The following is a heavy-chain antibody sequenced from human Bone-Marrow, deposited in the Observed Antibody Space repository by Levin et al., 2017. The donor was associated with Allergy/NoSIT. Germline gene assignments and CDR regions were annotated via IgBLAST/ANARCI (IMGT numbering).Heavy chain of an antibody. Sequence: TGGSLRLSCAASGFTVSSNYMSWVRQAPGKGLEWVSVIYSGGSTYYADSVKGRFTISRDNSKNTLYLQMNSLRAEDTAVYYCARAGVGATGGDAFDIWGQGTMVTVSS. V-gene: IGHV3-53*01. CDR3: ARAGVGATGGDAFDI. CDR1: GFTVSSNY. CDR2: IYSGGST. J-gene: IGHJ3*02. D-gene: IGHD1-26*01.